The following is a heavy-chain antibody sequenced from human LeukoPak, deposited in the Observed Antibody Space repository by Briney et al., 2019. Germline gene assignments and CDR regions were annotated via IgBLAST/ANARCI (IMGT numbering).Heavy chain of an antibody. D-gene: IGHD3-9*01. Sequence: PGGSLRLSCATSGFNVNNYYMSWVRQSPGKGLEWLSVMQTGGSTYYADSVKGRFTISRDNSKNTLYLQVTGLRVDDTAMYYFAREGPTYNILTGYSSLDAWGQGTLVTVSS. CDR3: AREGPTYNILTGYSSLDA. V-gene: IGHV3-66*01. CDR1: GFNVNNYY. CDR2: MQTGGST. J-gene: IGHJ5*02.